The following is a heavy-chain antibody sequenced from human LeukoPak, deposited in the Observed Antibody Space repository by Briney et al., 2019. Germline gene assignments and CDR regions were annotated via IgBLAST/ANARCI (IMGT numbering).Heavy chain of an antibody. D-gene: IGHD1-26*01. J-gene: IGHJ3*02. CDR1: GYTFTGYY. V-gene: IGHV1-2*02. CDR3: AVEFTGRGGHDAFDI. Sequence: GASVKVSCKASGYTFTGYYMHWVRQAPGQGLEWMGWINPNSGGTNYAQKFQGRVTMTRDTSISTAYMELSRLTSDDTAVYYCAVEFTGRGGHDAFDIWGQGTMVTVSS. CDR2: INPNSGGT.